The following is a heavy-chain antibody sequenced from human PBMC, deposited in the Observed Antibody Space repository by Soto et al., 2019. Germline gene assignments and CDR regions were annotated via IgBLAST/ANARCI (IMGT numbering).Heavy chain of an antibody. V-gene: IGHV1-69*01. CDR3: ARILGHSTTWYLNGLDV. CDR2: IIPIFDTE. J-gene: IGHJ6*02. CDR1: GGTFSSYA. Sequence: QVQLVQSGAEVKKPGSSVKVSCKASGGTFSSYAISWVRQAPGQGLVWMGGIIPIFDTEKYAQKFQGRVTITADESTSTAYMELSSLRSEDTAVYYCARILGHSTTWYLNGLDVWGQGTTVIVSS. D-gene: IGHD6-13*01.